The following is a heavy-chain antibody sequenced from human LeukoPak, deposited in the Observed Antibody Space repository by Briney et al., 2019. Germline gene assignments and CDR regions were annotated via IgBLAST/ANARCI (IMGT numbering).Heavy chain of an antibody. CDR2: IYPRDGST. Sequence: ASVKASCKASGYTFTSNYIHWVRQAPGQGLEWMGMIYPRDGSTSYAQKFQGRVTVTRDTSTSTVHMELSGMRSEDTAVYYCARDQEGFDYWGQGTLVTVSS. J-gene: IGHJ4*02. V-gene: IGHV1-46*01. CDR3: ARDQEGFDY. CDR1: GYTFTSNY.